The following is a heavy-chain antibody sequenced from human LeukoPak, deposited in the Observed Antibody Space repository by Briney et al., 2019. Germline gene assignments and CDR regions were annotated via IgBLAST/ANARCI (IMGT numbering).Heavy chain of an antibody. CDR3: GASRQFVGAFDI. Sequence: GGSLRLSCAASGFTFSSYELYWVRQAPGKGLEWISYISSSSSTIKYADSVRGRFTISRADARESLFLQMNSLRAEDTAIYYCGASRQFVGAFDIWGQGTLVTVPS. J-gene: IGHJ3*02. CDR2: ISSSSSTI. CDR1: GFTFSSYE. V-gene: IGHV3-48*03. D-gene: IGHD3-10*01.